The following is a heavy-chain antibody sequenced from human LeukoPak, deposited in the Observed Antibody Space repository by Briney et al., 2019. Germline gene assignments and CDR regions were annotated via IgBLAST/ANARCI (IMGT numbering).Heavy chain of an antibody. V-gene: IGHV3-48*04. J-gene: IGHJ4*02. D-gene: IGHD6-19*01. Sequence: GGPLRLSCAASGFTFSTFWMNWVRQAPGKGLEWVSYISTTGSSIYYADSVKGRFTISRDNVKNLLYLQMNSLRAEDTAVYYCARVQRGIAVALDYWGQGTLATVSS. CDR2: ISTTGSSI. CDR1: GFTFSTFW. CDR3: ARVQRGIAVALDY.